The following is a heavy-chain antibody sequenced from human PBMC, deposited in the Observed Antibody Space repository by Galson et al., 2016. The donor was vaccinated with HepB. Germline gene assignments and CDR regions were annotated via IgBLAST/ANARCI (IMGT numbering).Heavy chain of an antibody. Sequence: TLSLTCIVSGDSMNNYYWSWVRQPPGKGLEWIGYIHYGGNTNYSPSLRSRVAISIDTSKRQFSLNLSSVTTADAAVYYCARAEYRSGSLYLNYWGQGARVTVSS. CDR1: GDSMNNYY. D-gene: IGHD6-19*01. J-gene: IGHJ4*02. CDR3: ARAEYRSGSLYLNY. V-gene: IGHV4-59*01. CDR2: IHYGGNT.